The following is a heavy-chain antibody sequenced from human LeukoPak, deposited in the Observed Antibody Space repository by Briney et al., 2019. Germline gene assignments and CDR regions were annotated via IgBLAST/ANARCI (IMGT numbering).Heavy chain of an antibody. CDR3: ARALAYSRNGYFDG. V-gene: IGHV3-23*01. Sequence: GRSLRLSCTASGLYFRNYAMTWVRHCPGEGMEWVSTISNNGLRTYYADSVMGRLTTSTVNSKNTVFLQRNSVTTEDTTMLYCARALAYSRNGYFDGWGQATPVSV. CDR2: ISNNGLRT. CDR1: GLYFRNYA. D-gene: IGHD5-18*01. J-gene: IGHJ6*01.